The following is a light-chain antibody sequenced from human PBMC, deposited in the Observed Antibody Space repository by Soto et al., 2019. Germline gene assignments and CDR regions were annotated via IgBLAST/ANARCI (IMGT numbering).Light chain of an antibody. V-gene: IGLV4-69*01. J-gene: IGLJ3*02. CDR1: SGHSSYA. Sequence: QPVLTQSPSASASLGASVKLTCTLSSGHSSYAIAWHQQQPDKGPRYLMKLNSDGTHNKGYGIPDRFSGSISGAERYLTISSLQSEDEADYYCQTWGTGIRVFGGGTKLTVL. CDR3: QTWGTGIRV. CDR2: LNSDGTH.